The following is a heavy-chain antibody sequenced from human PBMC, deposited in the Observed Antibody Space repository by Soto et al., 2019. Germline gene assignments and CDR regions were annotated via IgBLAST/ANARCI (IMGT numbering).Heavy chain of an antibody. Sequence: GGSLRLSCAASGFTFSSYGMHWVHQAPGKGLEWVAVIWYDGSNKYYADSVKGRFTISRDNSKNTLYLQMNSLRAEDTAVYYCAIAARWSGGGPYFSYSDMDAWGKGTRVTVAP. CDR3: AIAARWSGGGPYFSYSDMDA. CDR1: GFTFSSYG. CDR2: IWYDGSNK. D-gene: IGHD2-8*02. J-gene: IGHJ6*04. V-gene: IGHV3-33*01.